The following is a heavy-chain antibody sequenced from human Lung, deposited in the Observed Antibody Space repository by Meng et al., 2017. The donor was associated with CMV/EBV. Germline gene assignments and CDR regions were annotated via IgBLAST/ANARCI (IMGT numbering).Heavy chain of an antibody. D-gene: IGHD3-22*01. Sequence: SVKVSCKASGGTFSSYAISWVRQAPGQGLEWMGGIIPIFGTANYAQKFQGRVTITTDESTSTAYMELSSLRSEDTAMYYCATDYDSSGYYQYWGQGTLVTVSS. CDR3: ATDYDSSGYYQY. J-gene: IGHJ4*02. CDR2: IIPIFGTA. CDR1: GGTFSSYA. V-gene: IGHV1-69*05.